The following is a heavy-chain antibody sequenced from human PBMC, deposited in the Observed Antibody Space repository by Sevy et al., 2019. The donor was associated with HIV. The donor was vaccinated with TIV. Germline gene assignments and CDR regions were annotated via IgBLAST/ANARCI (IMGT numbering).Heavy chain of an antibody. CDR1: GFTFSSYG. Sequence: GGSLRLSCAASGFTFSSYGMHWVRQAPGKGLEWVAVISYDGSNKYYAYSVKGRFTISRDNSKNTLYLQMNSLRAEDTAVYYCAKTMVRGTYYYYGMDVWGQGTTVTVSS. J-gene: IGHJ6*02. CDR3: AKTMVRGTYYYYGMDV. V-gene: IGHV3-30*18. CDR2: ISYDGSNK. D-gene: IGHD3-10*01.